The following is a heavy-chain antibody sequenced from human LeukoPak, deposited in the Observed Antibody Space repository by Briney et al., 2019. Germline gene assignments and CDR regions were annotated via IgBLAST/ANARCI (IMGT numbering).Heavy chain of an antibody. J-gene: IGHJ4*02. CDR3: ARGGDRRGFDY. Sequence: TPSETLSLTCTVSGGSISNGGYYWSWIRQHPGKGLEWIGYIHDSGTTYYNPALQSRVTISVDLSDNHFSLKMRSMTAADTAVYFCARGGDRRGFDYWGQGTLVTVSS. D-gene: IGHD1-14*01. V-gene: IGHV4-31*03. CDR2: IHDSGTT. CDR1: GGSISNGGYY.